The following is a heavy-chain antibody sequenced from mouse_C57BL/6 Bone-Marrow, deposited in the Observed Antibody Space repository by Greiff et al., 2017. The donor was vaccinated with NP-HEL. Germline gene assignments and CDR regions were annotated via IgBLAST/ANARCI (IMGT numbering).Heavy chain of an antibody. D-gene: IGHD2-4*01. Sequence: EVHLVESGGGLVKPGGSLKLSCAASGFTFSDYGMHWVRQAPEKGLEWVAYISSGSSTIYYADTVKGRFTISRDNAKNTLFLQMTSLRSEDTAMYYCARGKGYYYDYLYAMDYWGQGTSVTVSS. V-gene: IGHV5-17*01. J-gene: IGHJ4*01. CDR3: ARGKGYYYDYLYAMDY. CDR1: GFTFSDYG. CDR2: ISSGSSTI.